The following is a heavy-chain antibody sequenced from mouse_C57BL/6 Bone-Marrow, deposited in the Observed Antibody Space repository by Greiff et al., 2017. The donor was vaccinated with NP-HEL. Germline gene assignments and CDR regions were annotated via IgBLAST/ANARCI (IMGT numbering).Heavy chain of an antibody. D-gene: IGHD1-1*01. V-gene: IGHV7-1*01. CDR3: ARDDYGSLDY. CDR2: SRNKANDYTT. CDR1: GFTFSDFY. Sequence: EVQLVESGGGLVQSGRSLRLSCATSGFTFSDFYMEWVRQAPGKGLEWIAASRNKANDYTTEYSASVKGRFIVSRDTSQSILYLQMNALRAEDTAIYYCARDDYGSLDYWGQGTTLTVSS. J-gene: IGHJ2*01.